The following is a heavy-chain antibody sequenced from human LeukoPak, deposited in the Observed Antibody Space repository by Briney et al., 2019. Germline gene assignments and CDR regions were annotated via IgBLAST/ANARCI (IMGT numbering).Heavy chain of an antibody. CDR1: GFTFSSYA. CDR3: AKRSGGPSPFDY. D-gene: IGHD3-3*01. Sequence: GGSLRLSCAASGFTFSSYAINWVRQAPGKGLEWVSEISGSGDNTYYADSVKGRFTISRDNSKNTLYLQMNSLRAEDTAVYYCAKRSGGPSPFDYWGQGTLVTVSS. J-gene: IGHJ4*02. CDR2: ISGSGDNT. V-gene: IGHV3-23*01.